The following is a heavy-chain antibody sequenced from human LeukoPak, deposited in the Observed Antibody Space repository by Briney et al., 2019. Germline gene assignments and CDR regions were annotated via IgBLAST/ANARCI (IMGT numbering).Heavy chain of an antibody. Sequence: GASVKVSCKASGGTFSSSAIIWVRQAPGQGLEWMGRFIPILGVSNYAQTFQGRVTITADTSTTTAYMELSSLRSEDTAVYFCAREPDRWLPLDPWGQGTLVTVSS. CDR3: AREPDRWLPLDP. CDR1: GGTFSSSA. J-gene: IGHJ5*02. D-gene: IGHD5-24*01. CDR2: FIPILGVS. V-gene: IGHV1-69*04.